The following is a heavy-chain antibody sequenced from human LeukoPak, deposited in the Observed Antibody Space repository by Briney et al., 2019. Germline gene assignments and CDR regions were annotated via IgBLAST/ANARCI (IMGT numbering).Heavy chain of an antibody. CDR2: ISGSGVST. CDR3: AKDRSDYGGYPPGAFDI. J-gene: IGHJ3*02. V-gene: IGHV3-23*01. Sequence: GGSLRLSCAASGFTLSSYAMSWVRQAAGKGLEWVSAISGSGVSTYYADSVKGRFTVSRDNSKNTLYLQINSLRAEDTAVYYCAKDRSDYGGYPPGAFDIWGQGTMVTVSS. D-gene: IGHD4-17*01. CDR1: GFTLSSYA.